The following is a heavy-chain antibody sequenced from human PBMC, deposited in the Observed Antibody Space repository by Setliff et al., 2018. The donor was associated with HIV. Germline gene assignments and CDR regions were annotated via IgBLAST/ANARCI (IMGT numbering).Heavy chain of an antibody. CDR1: GFTFSDCS. V-gene: IGHV3-48*01. CDR2: ITSTGSTI. Sequence: GGSLRLSCAASGFTFSDCSMNWVRQAPGKGLEWISYITSTGSTIFYADSVKGRFTISRDNLKKRVYLQMSSLRAEDTAVYYCARDILERGYYYYYMDVWGKGTTVTVSS. D-gene: IGHD3-3*01. CDR3: ARDILERGYYYYYMDV. J-gene: IGHJ6*03.